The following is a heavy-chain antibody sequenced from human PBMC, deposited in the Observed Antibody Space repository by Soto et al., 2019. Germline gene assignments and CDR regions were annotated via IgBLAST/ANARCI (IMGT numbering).Heavy chain of an antibody. D-gene: IGHD6-13*01. Sequence: HPGGSLRLCCAASGFTFSGSAMHWVRQASGKGLEWVGRIRSKANSYATAYAASVKGRFTISRDDSKNTAYLQMNSLKTEDTAVYYCTSLFSIAAKNHYGMDVWGQGTTVTVSS. CDR1: GFTFSGSA. CDR3: TSLFSIAAKNHYGMDV. CDR2: IRSKANSYAT. J-gene: IGHJ6*02. V-gene: IGHV3-73*01.